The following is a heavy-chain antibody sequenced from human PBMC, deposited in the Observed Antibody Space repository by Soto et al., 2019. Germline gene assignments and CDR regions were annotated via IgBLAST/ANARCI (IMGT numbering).Heavy chain of an antibody. Sequence: GESLKISCKGSGYSFTSYWIGWARQMPGKGLEWMGIIYPGDSDTRYSPSFQGQVTISADKSISTAYPQWSSLKASDTAMYYCAGGGVRGVITRTRDYYGMDVWGQGTTVTVSS. CDR2: IYPGDSDT. V-gene: IGHV5-51*01. J-gene: IGHJ6*02. CDR3: AGGGVRGVITRTRDYYGMDV. D-gene: IGHD3-10*01. CDR1: GYSFTSYW.